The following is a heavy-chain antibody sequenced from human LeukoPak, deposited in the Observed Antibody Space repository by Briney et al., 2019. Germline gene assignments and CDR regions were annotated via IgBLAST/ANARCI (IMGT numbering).Heavy chain of an antibody. CDR1: GFTVSSNY. V-gene: IGHV3-23*01. D-gene: IGHD3-10*01. Sequence: PGGSLRLSCAASGFTVSSNYMNWVRQAPGKGLEWVSAISGSGGSTYYADSVKGRFTISRDNSKSTLYLQMNSLRAEDTAVYYCAKGGGGSGSYYTFDYWGQGTLVTVSS. CDR3: AKGGGGSGSYYTFDY. J-gene: IGHJ4*02. CDR2: ISGSGGST.